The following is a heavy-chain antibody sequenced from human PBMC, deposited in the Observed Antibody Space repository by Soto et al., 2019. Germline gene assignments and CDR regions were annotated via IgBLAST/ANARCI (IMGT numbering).Heavy chain of an antibody. J-gene: IGHJ5*02. CDR3: ARGQIFDP. CDR2: IYHSGST. CDR1: GGSISSGGYS. V-gene: IGHV4-30-2*01. Sequence: LSLTCAVSGGSISSGGYSWSWIRQPPGKGLEWIGYIYHSGSTYYNPSLKSRVTISVDRSKNQFSLKLSSVTAADTAVYYCARGQIFDPWGQGTLVTVSS.